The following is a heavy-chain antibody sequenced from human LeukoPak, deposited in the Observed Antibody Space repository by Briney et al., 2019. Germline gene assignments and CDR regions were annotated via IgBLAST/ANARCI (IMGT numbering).Heavy chain of an antibody. Sequence: GGSLRLSCAASGFTFSSYAMSWVRQAPGKGLEWVSAISGSGGSTYYADSVKGRFTISRDNSKNTLYLRMNSLRAEDTAVYYCAIDPYYDILTGHSPFDYWGQGTLVTVSA. D-gene: IGHD3-9*01. V-gene: IGHV3-23*01. CDR1: GFTFSSYA. CDR2: ISGSGGST. CDR3: AIDPYYDILTGHSPFDY. J-gene: IGHJ4*02.